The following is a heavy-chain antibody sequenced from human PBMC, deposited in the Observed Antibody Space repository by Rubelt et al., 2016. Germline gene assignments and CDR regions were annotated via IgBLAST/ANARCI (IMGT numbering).Heavy chain of an antibody. CDR2: ISAYNGNT. Sequence: QVQLVQSGAEVKKPGASVKVSCKASGYTFTSYGISWVRQAPGQGLEWMGWISAYNGNTNYVQKLQGRVTMTPDTSTGTAYMALRSLRSDDTAVYYCARDRGDGYNWSDYWGQGTLVTVSS. CDR3: ARDRGDGYNWSDY. V-gene: IGHV1-18*01. J-gene: IGHJ4*02. D-gene: IGHD5-24*01. CDR1: GYTFTSYG.